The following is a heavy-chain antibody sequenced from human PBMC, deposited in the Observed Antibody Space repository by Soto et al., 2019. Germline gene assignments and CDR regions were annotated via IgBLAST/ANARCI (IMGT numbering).Heavy chain of an antibody. CDR2: ISGSGGST. CDR3: AKGGSSSWYPVGLFDY. V-gene: IGHV3-23*01. CDR1: GFTFSSYA. J-gene: IGHJ4*02. Sequence: GGSLRLSCAASGFTFSSYAMSWVRQAPGKGLEWVSAISGSGGSTYYADSVKGRFTISRDNSKNTLYLQMNSLRAEDTAVFYCAKGGSSSWYPVGLFDYWGQGTLVTVSS. D-gene: IGHD6-13*01.